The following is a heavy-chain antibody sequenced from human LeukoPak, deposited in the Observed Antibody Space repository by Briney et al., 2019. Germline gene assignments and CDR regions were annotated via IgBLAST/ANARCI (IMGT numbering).Heavy chain of an antibody. Sequence: ASVKVSCKASGYTFTGYYMHWVRQAPGQGLEWMGIINPSGGSTSYAQKFQGRVTMTRDTSTSTVYMELSSLRSEDTAVYYCASHRFYDGDDYWGQGTLVTVSS. CDR2: INPSGGST. J-gene: IGHJ4*02. CDR1: GYTFTGYY. D-gene: IGHD5/OR15-5a*01. CDR3: ASHRFYDGDDY. V-gene: IGHV1-46*01.